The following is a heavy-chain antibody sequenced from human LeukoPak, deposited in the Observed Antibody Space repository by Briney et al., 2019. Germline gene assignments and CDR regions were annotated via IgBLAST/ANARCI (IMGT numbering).Heavy chain of an antibody. V-gene: IGHV1-69*04. CDR1: GGTFSSYA. Sequence: GASVKVSCKASGGTFSSYAISWVRQAPGQGLEWMGRIIPILGIADYAQKFQGRVTITADKSTSTAYMELSSLRSEDTAVYYCARANRRPVSSSWSTYYYYGMDVRGQGTTVTVSS. D-gene: IGHD6-13*01. J-gene: IGHJ6*02. CDR2: IIPILGIA. CDR3: ARANRRPVSSSWSTYYYYGMDV.